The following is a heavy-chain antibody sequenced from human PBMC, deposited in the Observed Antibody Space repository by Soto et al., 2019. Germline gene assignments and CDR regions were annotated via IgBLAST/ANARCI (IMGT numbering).Heavy chain of an antibody. D-gene: IGHD3-22*01. Sequence: PGGSLRLSCATSGFTFNYYSMNWVRLAPGKGLQWVSTISGSGGSTYYADSVKGRFTISRDNSKNTLYLQMNSLRAEDTAVYYCAKDFLPSLYYYDSSGYSRSPFDYWGQGTLVTVSS. V-gene: IGHV3-23*01. CDR3: AKDFLPSLYYYDSSGYSRSPFDY. J-gene: IGHJ4*02. CDR1: GFTFNYYS. CDR2: ISGSGGST.